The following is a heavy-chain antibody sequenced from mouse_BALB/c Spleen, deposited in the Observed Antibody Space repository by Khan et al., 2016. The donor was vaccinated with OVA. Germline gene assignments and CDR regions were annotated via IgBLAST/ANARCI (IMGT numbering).Heavy chain of an antibody. V-gene: IGHV3-6*02. CDR1: GYLITSGCY. J-gene: IGHJ2*01. CDR3: ARDEGYYYGDYFDY. CDR2: ISYDGNN. D-gene: IGHD1-1*01. Sequence: EVQLQESGPGLVKPSQSLSLTCSVTGYLITSGCYWNWIRQFPGNKLEWMGHISYDGNNNYNPPLKNRISITRDTSKNQFFLRLNSVTPEDTATYYCARDEGYYYGDYFDYWGQGTTLTVSS.